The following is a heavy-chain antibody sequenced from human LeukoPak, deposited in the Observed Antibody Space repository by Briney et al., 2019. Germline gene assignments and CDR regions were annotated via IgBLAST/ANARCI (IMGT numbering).Heavy chain of an antibody. CDR1: GFTVSRNY. V-gene: IGHV3-53*01. Sequence: GGSLRLSCAASGFTVSRNYMTWVRRAPGKGLEWVSVIYSGGNTYYAESVKGRFTVSRDNSNNTLYLQMNSLRVEDTAVYYCARATSSQVRPFDIWGQGTMVTVSS. D-gene: IGHD3-10*01. CDR2: IYSGGNT. CDR3: ARATSSQVRPFDI. J-gene: IGHJ3*02.